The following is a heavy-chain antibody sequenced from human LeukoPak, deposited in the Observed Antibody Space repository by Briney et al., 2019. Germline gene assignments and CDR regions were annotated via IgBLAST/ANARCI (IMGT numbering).Heavy chain of an antibody. D-gene: IGHD5-12*01. CDR3: AGLPVLATIPDY. J-gene: IGHJ4*02. CDR1: GFIFSNYW. CDR2: INSDGSST. V-gene: IGHV3-74*01. Sequence: GGSLRLSCAASGFIFSNYWMYWVRQAPGKGLVWVSRINSDGSSTRYADSVKGRFTISRDNAKNTLYLQMNSLRAEDTAVYFCAGLPVLATIPDYWGQGTLVTVSS.